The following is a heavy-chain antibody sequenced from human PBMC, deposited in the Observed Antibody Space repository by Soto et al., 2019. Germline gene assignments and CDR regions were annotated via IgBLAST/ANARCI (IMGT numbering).Heavy chain of an antibody. CDR3: AREEVPPYCSSTSCKYYYYYGMDV. V-gene: IGHV1-2*04. CDR2: INPNSGGT. CDR1: GYTFTGYY. Sequence: QVQLVQSGAEVKKPGASVKVSCKASGYTFTGYYMHWVRQAPGQGLEWMGWINPNSGGTNYAQKFQGWVTMTRDTSISTDYMELSRLRSDDTAVYYCAREEVPPYCSSTSCKYYYYYGMDVWGQGTTVTVSS. J-gene: IGHJ6*02. D-gene: IGHD2-2*01.